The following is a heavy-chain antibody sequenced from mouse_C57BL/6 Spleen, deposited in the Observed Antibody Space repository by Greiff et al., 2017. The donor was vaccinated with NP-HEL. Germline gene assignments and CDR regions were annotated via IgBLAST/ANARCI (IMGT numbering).Heavy chain of an antibody. CDR2: IRLKSDNYAT. Sequence: EVKVEESGGGLVQPGGSMKLSCVASGFTFSNYWMNWVRQSPEKGLAWVAQIRLKSDNYATHYAESVKGRFTISRDDSKSSVYLQMNNLRAEDTGIYYCTGPYSRYFDVWGTGTTVTVSS. D-gene: IGHD2-10*01. CDR1: GFTFSNYW. V-gene: IGHV6-3*01. J-gene: IGHJ1*03. CDR3: TGPYSRYFDV.